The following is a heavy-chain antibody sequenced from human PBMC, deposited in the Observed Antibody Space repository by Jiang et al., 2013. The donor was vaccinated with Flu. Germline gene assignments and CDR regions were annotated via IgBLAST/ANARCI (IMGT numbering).Heavy chain of an antibody. CDR3: AHRLLDYDNIGYPFDY. V-gene: IGHV2-5*02. CDR1: GFSLXVGGVG. J-gene: IGHJ4*02. D-gene: IGHD3-22*01. Sequence: TLTCTFSGFSLXVGGVGVGWIRQPPGKALDGLQFIYWDDDKHYSPSLRNRLSINKDTSKNQVVLTVTNVDPVDTGTYFCAHRLLDYDNIGYPFDYWGQGTPVTVSS. CDR2: IYWDDDK.